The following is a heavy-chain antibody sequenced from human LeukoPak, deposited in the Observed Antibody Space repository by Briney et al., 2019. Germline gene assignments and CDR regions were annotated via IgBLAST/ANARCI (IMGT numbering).Heavy chain of an antibody. Sequence: GGSLRLSCAASGFTFSSYAMHWVRQAPGKGLEWVAVILYDGSNKHYADSVKGRFTISRDNSKNTLHLQMNSLRAEDTAVYYCARGDCSSTSCQGGMDVWGQGTTVTVSS. V-gene: IGHV3-30-3*01. J-gene: IGHJ6*02. CDR2: ILYDGSNK. D-gene: IGHD2-2*01. CDR3: ARGDCSSTSCQGGMDV. CDR1: GFTFSSYA.